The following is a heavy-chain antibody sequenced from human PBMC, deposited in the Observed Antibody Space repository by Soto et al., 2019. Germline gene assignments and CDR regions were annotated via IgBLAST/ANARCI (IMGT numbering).Heavy chain of an antibody. V-gene: IGHV1-18*01. CDR3: ASPLRRPEYRDYYYYGMDV. D-gene: IGHD2-2*02. CDR1: GYTFTSYG. CDR2: ISAYNGNT. Sequence: ASVKVSCKASGYTFTSYGISWVRQAPGQGLEWMGWISAYNGNTNYAQKVQGRVTMTTDTSTSTAYMELRSLRFDDTAVYYCASPLRRPEYRDYYYYGMDVWGQGTTVTVSS. J-gene: IGHJ6*02.